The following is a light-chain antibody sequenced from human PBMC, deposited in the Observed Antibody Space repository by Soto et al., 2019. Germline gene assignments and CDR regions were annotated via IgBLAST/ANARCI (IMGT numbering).Light chain of an antibody. V-gene: IGKV3-11*01. CDR3: QQRSNWPPGLT. J-gene: IGKJ4*01. Sequence: EIVLTQSPATLSLSPGERATISCRASQSVSSYLAWYQQKPGQAPRPLIYDASNRATGIPARFSGSGSGTDFTLTISSLEPEDFAVYYCQQRSNWPPGLTFGGGTK. CDR2: DAS. CDR1: QSVSSY.